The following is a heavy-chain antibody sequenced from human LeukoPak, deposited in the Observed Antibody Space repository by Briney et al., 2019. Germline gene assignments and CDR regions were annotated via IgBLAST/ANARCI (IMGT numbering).Heavy chain of an antibody. J-gene: IGHJ6*02. Sequence: QPGGSLRLSCAASGFTFSSYEMNWVRQAPGKGLEWVPYISSSGSTIYYADSVKGRFTISRDNAKNSLYLQMNSLRAEDTAVYYCARRLGYYYGMDVWGQGTTVTVSS. CDR2: ISSSGSTI. CDR1: GFTFSSYE. CDR3: ARRLGYYYGMDV. V-gene: IGHV3-48*03. D-gene: IGHD7-27*01.